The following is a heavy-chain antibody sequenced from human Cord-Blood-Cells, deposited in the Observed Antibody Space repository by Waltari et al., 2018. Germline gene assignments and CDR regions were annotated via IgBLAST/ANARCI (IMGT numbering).Heavy chain of an antibody. D-gene: IGHD3-22*01. CDR3: ARDFYYDSSGYIMGFDY. J-gene: IGHJ4*02. V-gene: IGHV3-7*01. Sequence: EVQLVESGGGLVQPGGSLRLSCAASGFTFSSHLMSWVRQAPGQGLEWVANIKQDGSEKYYVDSVKGRFTISRDNAKNSLYLQMNSLRAEDTAVYYCARDFYYDSSGYIMGFDYWGQGTLVTVSS. CDR2: IKQDGSEK. CDR1: GFTFSSHL.